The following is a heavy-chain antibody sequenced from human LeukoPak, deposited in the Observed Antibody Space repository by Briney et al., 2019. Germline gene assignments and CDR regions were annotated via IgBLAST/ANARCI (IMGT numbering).Heavy chain of an antibody. J-gene: IGHJ5*02. D-gene: IGHD3-22*01. V-gene: IGHV4-30-4*01. Sequence: SQTLSLTCTVSGGSISSGDYYWSWIRQPPGKGLEWIAYMYYSGNTYYNPSPKSRVTMSADTSKHQLSLKLSSVTATDTDVYSWASRYYYEIRFGPWGQGIRVTV. CDR1: GGSISSGDYY. CDR3: ASRYYYEIRFGP. CDR2: MYYSGNT.